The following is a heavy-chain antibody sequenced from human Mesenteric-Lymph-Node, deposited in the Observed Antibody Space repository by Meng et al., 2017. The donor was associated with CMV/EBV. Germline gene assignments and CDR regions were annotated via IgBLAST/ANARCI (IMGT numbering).Heavy chain of an antibody. CDR1: GGSFSGYY. J-gene: IGHJ6*02. D-gene: IGHD2-8*01. V-gene: IGHV4-34*01. Sequence: SETLSLTCAVYGGSFSGYYWSWIRQPPGKGLEWIGEINHSGSTNYNPSLKSRVTTSGDTSKNQFSLNLRSVTAANTAVYYCARLPGYCTNGVCWDYDYYYDMDVWGQGTTVTVSS. CDR3: ARLPGYCTNGVCWDYDYYYDMDV. CDR2: INHSGST.